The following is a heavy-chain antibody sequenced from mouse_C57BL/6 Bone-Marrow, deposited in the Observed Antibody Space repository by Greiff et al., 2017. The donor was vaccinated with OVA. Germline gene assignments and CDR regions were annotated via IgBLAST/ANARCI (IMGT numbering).Heavy chain of an antibody. CDR1: GFSLTSYG. Sequence: QVQLQQSGPGLVQPSQSLSITCTVSGFSLTSYGVHWVRQSPGKGLEWLGVIWSGGSTDYYAAFLSKLSITRDNSKSQVFFKMNRLKADDTAIYYCAKKGYSNLYAMDYWGQGTSVTVSS. D-gene: IGHD2-5*01. CDR2: IWSGGST. V-gene: IGHV2-5*01. CDR3: AKKGYSNLYAMDY. J-gene: IGHJ4*01.